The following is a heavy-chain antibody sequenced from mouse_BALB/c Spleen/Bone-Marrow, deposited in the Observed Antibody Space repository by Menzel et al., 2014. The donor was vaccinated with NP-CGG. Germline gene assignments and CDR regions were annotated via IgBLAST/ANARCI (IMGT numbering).Heavy chain of an antibody. CDR1: GYSFTGYF. CDR3: ASSFITTAYYFDY. J-gene: IGHJ2*01. Sequence: EVKLVESGPELVRPGASVMISCKASGYSFTGYFMNWVMQSHGKSLEWIGRINPYNGDTFYNQKFKGKATLTVDKSSSTAHMELRSLASEDSAVYYCASSFITTAYYFDYWGQGTTLTVSS. V-gene: IGHV1-20*02. D-gene: IGHD1-2*01. CDR2: INPYNGDT.